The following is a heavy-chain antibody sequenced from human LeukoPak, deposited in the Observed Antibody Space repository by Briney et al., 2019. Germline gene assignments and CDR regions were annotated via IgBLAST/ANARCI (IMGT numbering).Heavy chain of an antibody. CDR3: ARGRGSGSYYYYYYYMDV. CDR2: INHSGST. D-gene: IGHD3-10*01. Sequence: KPSETLSLTCAVYGGSFSGYYWSWIRQPPGKGLEWIGEINHSGSTNYNPSLKSRVTISVDTSKNQFSPKLSSVTAADTAVYYCARGRGSGSYYYYYYYMDVWGKGTTVTVSS. V-gene: IGHV4-34*01. CDR1: GGSFSGYY. J-gene: IGHJ6*03.